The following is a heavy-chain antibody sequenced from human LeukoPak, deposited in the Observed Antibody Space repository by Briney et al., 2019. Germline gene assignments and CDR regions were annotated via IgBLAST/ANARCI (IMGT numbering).Heavy chain of an antibody. Sequence: SETLSLTCTVSGGSISSHYWSWIRQPPGKGLEWIGYIYYSGSTNYNPSLKSRVTISVDTSKNQFSLKLSSVTAADTAVYYCAREELYLDGFDIWGQGTMVTVSS. D-gene: IGHD2-15*01. CDR2: IYYSGST. V-gene: IGHV4-59*11. CDR3: AREELYLDGFDI. J-gene: IGHJ3*02. CDR1: GGSISSHY.